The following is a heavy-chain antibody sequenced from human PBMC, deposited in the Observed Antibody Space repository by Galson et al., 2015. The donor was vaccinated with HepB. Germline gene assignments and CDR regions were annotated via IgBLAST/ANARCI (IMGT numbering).Heavy chain of an antibody. V-gene: IGHV3-30*18. CDR2: ISYDGSNK. CDR3: AKERGYSGYVGIYYYYGMDV. J-gene: IGHJ6*02. D-gene: IGHD5-12*01. Sequence: SLRLSCAASGFTFSSYGMHWVRQAPGKGLEWVAVISYDGSNKYYADSVKGRFTISRDNSKNTLYLQMNSLRAEDTAVYYCAKERGYSGYVGIYYYYGMDVWGQGTTVTVSS. CDR1: GFTFSSYG.